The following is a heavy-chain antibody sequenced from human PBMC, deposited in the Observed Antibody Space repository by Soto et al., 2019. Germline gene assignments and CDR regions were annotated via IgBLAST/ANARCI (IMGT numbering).Heavy chain of an antibody. CDR3: AIEPSTWGC. Sequence: EVQLVESGGGLVQPGGSLRLSCVASGFALSNYWINWVRQAPGKGLEWVANIKQDGSEKNYVDSVKGRFTISRDNARNSLYLQRNSLRAEDRAAYYCAIEPSTWGCWGQGTLVTVSS. CDR1: GFALSNYW. D-gene: IGHD7-27*01. J-gene: IGHJ4*02. V-gene: IGHV3-7*05. CDR2: IKQDGSEK.